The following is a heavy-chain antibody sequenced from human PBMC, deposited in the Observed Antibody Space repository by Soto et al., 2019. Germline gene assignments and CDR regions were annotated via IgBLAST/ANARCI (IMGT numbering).Heavy chain of an antibody. CDR2: IYYSGST. V-gene: IGHV4-31*03. CDR1: GGSISSGGYY. CDR3: ARELVDTAMVTNYGMDV. J-gene: IGHJ6*02. D-gene: IGHD5-18*01. Sequence: ASETLSLTCTVSGGSISSGGYYWSWIRQHPGKGLEWIGYIYYSGSTYYNPSLKSRVTISVDTSKNQFSLKLSSVTAADTAVYYCARELVDTAMVTNYGMDVWGQGTTVTVSS.